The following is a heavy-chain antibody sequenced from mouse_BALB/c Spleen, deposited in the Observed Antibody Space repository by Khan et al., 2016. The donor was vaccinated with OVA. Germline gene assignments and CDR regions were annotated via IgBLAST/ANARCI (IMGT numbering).Heavy chain of an antibody. V-gene: IGHV5-9-1*01. J-gene: IGHJ3*01. CDR3: ARHDYGPFAY. CDR1: GFTFSTYA. Sequence: RLVESGGDLVKPGGSLKLSCAASGFTFSTYAMSWVRQTPDKRLEWVATINTGGDYIYYPDSVKGRFTISRDNAKNTLYLQVSSLRSEDTAMYYCARHDYGPFAYWGQGTLVTVSA. D-gene: IGHD1-2*01. CDR2: INTGGDYI.